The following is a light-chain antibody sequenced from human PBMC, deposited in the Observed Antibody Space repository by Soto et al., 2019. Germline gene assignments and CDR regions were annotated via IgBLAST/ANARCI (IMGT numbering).Light chain of an antibody. J-gene: IGKJ1*01. Sequence: EIVMTQSPTTLSVSPGERATLSCSASPSVSRVFAWYQQKPGQAPRLLIYGASTRATGIPARFSGSASGTEFTLTFSSRQSEDFAVYDCQQYNNWPKTFGRGTKVEIK. CDR1: PSVSRV. CDR3: QQYNNWPKT. CDR2: GAS. V-gene: IGKV3-15*01.